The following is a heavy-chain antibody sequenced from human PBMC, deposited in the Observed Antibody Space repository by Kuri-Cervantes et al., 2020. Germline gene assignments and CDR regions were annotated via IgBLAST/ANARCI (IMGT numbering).Heavy chain of an antibody. J-gene: IGHJ4*02. CDR3: ARESPKSGYEQDY. CDR1: GFTFSSYG. V-gene: IGHV3-33*01. D-gene: IGHD5-12*01. CDR2: IWYDGSNK. Sequence: GGSLRLSCAASGFTFSSYGMHWVRQAPGKGLEWVAVIWYDGSNKYYADSVKGRFTISRDNSKNTLYLQMNSLRAEDTAVYYCARESPKSGYEQDYWGQGTLVTVSS.